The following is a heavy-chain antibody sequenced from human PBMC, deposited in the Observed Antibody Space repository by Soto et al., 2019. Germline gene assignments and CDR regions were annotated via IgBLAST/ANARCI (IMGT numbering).Heavy chain of an antibody. Sequence: SETLSLTCSVSDDSINSDKYYWGWIRQPPGKGLEWIGSIYYRGNAYYNPSLQTRVTISVDTSKNQFSLKLSSVTAADTAVYYCARHCTMVRGVIEDDNWFDPWGQGTLVTVSS. D-gene: IGHD3-10*01. J-gene: IGHJ5*02. V-gene: IGHV4-39*01. CDR2: IYYRGNA. CDR3: ARHCTMVRGVIEDDNWFDP. CDR1: DDSINSDKYY.